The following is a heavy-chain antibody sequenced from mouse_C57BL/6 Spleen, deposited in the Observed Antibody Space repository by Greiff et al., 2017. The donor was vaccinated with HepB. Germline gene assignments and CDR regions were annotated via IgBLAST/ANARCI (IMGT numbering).Heavy chain of an antibody. Sequence: VQLQQSGPELVKPGASVKISCMASGYSFTDYNMNWVKQSNGKSLEWIGVINPNYGTTSYNQKFKGKATLTVDQSSSTAYMQLNSLTSEDSAVYYCARGEVYDYDGYFDYWGQGTTLTVSS. CDR2: INPNYGTT. CDR1: GYSFTDYN. J-gene: IGHJ2*01. V-gene: IGHV1-39*01. CDR3: ARGEVYDYDGYFDY. D-gene: IGHD2-4*01.